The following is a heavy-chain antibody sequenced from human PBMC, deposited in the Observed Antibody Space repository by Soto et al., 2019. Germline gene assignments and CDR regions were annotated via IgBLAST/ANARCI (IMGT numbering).Heavy chain of an antibody. CDR2: LYYSGNT. CDR1: GGSIISFNYF. J-gene: IGHJ5*02. CDR3: ARGGGSTFNWFDP. Sequence: QLQLQESGPGLVKTSETLSLTCTVSGGSIISFNYFWGWIRQPPGKGLEWIGSLYYSGNTYYNPSLQSRVTLSVDTSKKQCTLTLRSATAADTAVYYCARGGGSTFNWFDPWGQGPLVTVS. V-gene: IGHV4-39*01. D-gene: IGHD2-15*01.